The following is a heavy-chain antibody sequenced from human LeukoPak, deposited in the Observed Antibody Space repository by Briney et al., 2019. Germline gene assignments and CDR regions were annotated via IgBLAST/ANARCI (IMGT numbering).Heavy chain of an antibody. D-gene: IGHD6-13*01. CDR3: ARSIAAAFDF. V-gene: IGHV3-7*01. J-gene: IGHJ4*02. Sequence: GGSPRLSCAASGFTLSSYWMSWVRQAPGKGLEWVANIKQDGSEKYYVDSVKGRFTISRDNAKNSLYLQMNSLRAEDTAVYYCARSIAAAFDFWGQGILVTVSS. CDR1: GFTLSSYW. CDR2: IKQDGSEK.